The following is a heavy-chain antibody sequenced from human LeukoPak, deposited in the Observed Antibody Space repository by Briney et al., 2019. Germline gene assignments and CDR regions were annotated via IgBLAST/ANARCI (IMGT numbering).Heavy chain of an antibody. CDR1: GGSISSSSYY. V-gene: IGHV4-39*02. CDR3: AREITMIVVVSHDAFDI. D-gene: IGHD3-22*01. Sequence: SETLSLTCTVSGGSISSSSYYWGWIRQPPGKGLEWIGSIYYSGSTYYNPSLKSRVTISVDTSKNQFSLKLSSVTAADTAVYYCAREITMIVVVSHDAFDIWGQGTMVTVSS. J-gene: IGHJ3*02. CDR2: IYYSGST.